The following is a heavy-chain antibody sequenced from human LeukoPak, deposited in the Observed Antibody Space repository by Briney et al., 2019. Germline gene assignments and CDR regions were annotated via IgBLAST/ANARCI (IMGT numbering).Heavy chain of an antibody. CDR3: ARDTGWSGSYQGPYYFDY. Sequence: GASVKVSFKASGGTFSSYAISWVRQAPGQGLEWMGWISAYNGNTNYAQKLQGRVTMTTDTSTSTAYMELRSLRSDDTAVYYCARDTGWSGSYQGPYYFDYWGQGTLVTVSS. J-gene: IGHJ4*02. V-gene: IGHV1-18*01. D-gene: IGHD1-26*01. CDR2: ISAYNGNT. CDR1: GGTFSSYA.